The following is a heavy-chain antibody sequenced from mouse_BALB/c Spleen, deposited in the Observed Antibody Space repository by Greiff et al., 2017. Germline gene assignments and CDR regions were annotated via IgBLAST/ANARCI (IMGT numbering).Heavy chain of an antibody. CDR1: GFTFSSYA. CDR3: ARIAVVATRYFDV. V-gene: IGHV5-6-5*01. CDR2: ISSGGST. D-gene: IGHD1-1*01. J-gene: IGHJ1*01. Sequence: EVKVEESGGGLVKPGGSLKLSCAASGFTFSSYAMSWVRQTPEKRLEWVASISSGGSTYYPDSVKGRFTISRDNARNILYLQMSSLRSEDTAMYYCARIAVVATRYFDVWGAGTTVTVSS.